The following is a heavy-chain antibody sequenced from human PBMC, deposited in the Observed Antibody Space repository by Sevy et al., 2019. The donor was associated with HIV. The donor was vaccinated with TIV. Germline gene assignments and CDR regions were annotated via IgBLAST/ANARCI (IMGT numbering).Heavy chain of an antibody. V-gene: IGHV7-4-1*02. J-gene: IGHJ6*02. D-gene: IGHD6-13*01. CDR2: INTNTGNP. Sequence: ASVKVSCKASGYTFTSYAMDWVRQAPGQGLEWMGWINTNTGNPTYAQGFKGRFVFSLDTSVSTAYLQISSLKAEDTAVYYCARDSWQQLVPGGYYYYGMDVWGQGTTVTVSS. CDR3: ARDSWQQLVPGGYYYYGMDV. CDR1: GYTFTSYA.